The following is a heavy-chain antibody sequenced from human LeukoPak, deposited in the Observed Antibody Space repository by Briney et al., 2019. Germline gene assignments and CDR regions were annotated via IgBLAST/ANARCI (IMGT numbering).Heavy chain of an antibody. Sequence: GGSLRLSCGASGFTLSSYWMSWVRQAPGKGLEWVASINQDGSEKYYVDSVKGRFTISRDNAKNSLYLQMNSLRAEDTAVYYCARPYYYDSSGYFGHWGQGTLVTVSS. CDR3: ARPYYYDSSGYFGH. V-gene: IGHV3-7*04. CDR1: GFTLSSYW. D-gene: IGHD3-22*01. J-gene: IGHJ4*02. CDR2: INQDGSEK.